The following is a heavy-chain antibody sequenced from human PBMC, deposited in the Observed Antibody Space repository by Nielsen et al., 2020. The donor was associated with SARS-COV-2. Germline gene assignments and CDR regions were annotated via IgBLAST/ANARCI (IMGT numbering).Heavy chain of an antibody. CDR1: GGSISSRSYY. Sequence: SETLSLTCTVSGGSISSRSYYWGWIRQPPGKGLEWIGSTYYSGNTYYNSSLKSRVTISVDTSKNQFSLQLSSVTAADTAVYYCARAPSITIFGVVNNFDYWGQGTLVTVSS. CDR2: TYYSGNT. V-gene: IGHV4-39*07. J-gene: IGHJ4*02. D-gene: IGHD3-3*01. CDR3: ARAPSITIFGVVNNFDY.